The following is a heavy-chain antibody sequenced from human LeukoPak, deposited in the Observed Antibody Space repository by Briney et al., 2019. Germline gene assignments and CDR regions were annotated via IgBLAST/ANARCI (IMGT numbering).Heavy chain of an antibody. CDR3: ATEGRVGATFHPFNA. J-gene: IGHJ4*02. CDR1: GFTFSHYA. CDR2: ISGTHGAT. Sequence: GGSLRLSCAASGFTFSHYAMAWVRQAPGKGLQWVSHISGTHGATHYADSVKGRFTISRDNSNNMLFLQMDRLGVEDTAIYYCATEGRVGATFHPFNAWGQGTLVTVSP. V-gene: IGHV3-23*01. D-gene: IGHD1-26*01.